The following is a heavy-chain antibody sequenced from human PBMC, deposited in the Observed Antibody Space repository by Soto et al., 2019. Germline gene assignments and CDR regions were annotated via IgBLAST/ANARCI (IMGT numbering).Heavy chain of an antibody. D-gene: IGHD3-3*01. V-gene: IGHV1-8*01. J-gene: IGHJ6*02. CDR1: GYTFTSYD. CDR2: MNPNSGNT. Sequence: ASVKVSCKASGYTFTSYDINWVRQATGQGLEWMGWMNPNSGNTGYAQKFQGRVTMTRNTFISTAYMELSSLRSEDTAVYYCARGQGLRFLEWLSSSGMDVWGQGTTVTVSS. CDR3: ARGQGLRFLEWLSSSGMDV.